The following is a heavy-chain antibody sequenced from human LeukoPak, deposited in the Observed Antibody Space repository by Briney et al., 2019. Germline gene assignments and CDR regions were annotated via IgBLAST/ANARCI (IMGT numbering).Heavy chain of an antibody. D-gene: IGHD2-21*02. CDR3: AGSFLGYCGGDCYSHFDY. CDR1: GYTFTSYA. Sequence: WASVKVSCKASGYTFTSYAMHWVRQAPGQRLEWMGWINAGNGNTKYSQKFRGRVTITRDTSASTAYMELSSLRSEDTAVYYCAGSFLGYCGGDCYSHFDYWGQGTLVTVSS. V-gene: IGHV1-3*01. CDR2: INAGNGNT. J-gene: IGHJ4*02.